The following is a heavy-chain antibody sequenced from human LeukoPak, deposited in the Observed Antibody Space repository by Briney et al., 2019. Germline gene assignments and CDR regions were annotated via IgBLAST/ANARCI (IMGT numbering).Heavy chain of an antibody. Sequence: ASVKVSCKASGYAFTSYYMHWVRQAPGQGLEWMAIISPGGARLTYAQKFQGRLTVTTDTSTSTVYMELNSLGSEDTAVYYCAKDRPPGYSSSWYYFDYWGQGTLVTVSS. D-gene: IGHD6-13*01. J-gene: IGHJ4*02. CDR1: GYAFTSYY. V-gene: IGHV1-46*01. CDR3: AKDRPPGYSSSWYYFDY. CDR2: ISPGGARL.